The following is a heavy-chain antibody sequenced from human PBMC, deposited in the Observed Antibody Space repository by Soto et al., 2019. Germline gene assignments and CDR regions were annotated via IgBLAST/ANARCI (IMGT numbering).Heavy chain of an antibody. V-gene: IGHV4-4*07. CDR2: VYATGTT. D-gene: IGHD4-17*01. CDR3: VRDGSKTLRDWFDP. Sequence: QVQLQESGPGLVKPSETLSLTCSVSGGSISKFYWSWIRKTAGKGLEWMGRVYATGTTDYNPSLRSRVAMSVDISKKTFSLRLTSVTAADTGVYYCVRDGSKTLRDWFDPWGQGKLVTVS. J-gene: IGHJ5*02. CDR1: GGSISKFY.